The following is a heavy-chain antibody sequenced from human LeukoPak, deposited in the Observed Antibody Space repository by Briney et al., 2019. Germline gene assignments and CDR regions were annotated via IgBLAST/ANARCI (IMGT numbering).Heavy chain of an antibody. J-gene: IGHJ4*02. CDR1: GESHNIYY. Sequence: PSETLSLTCAFYGESHNIYYWSWIRQPPGKGLEGIGEINHSGRTNYNPSLKSRVTISVDTSKNQFSLKLTSVTAADTAMYYCASSLRAVDWQFDYWGQGTLVTVSS. V-gene: IGHV4-34*01. CDR3: ASSLRAVDWQFDY. CDR2: INHSGRT. D-gene: IGHD3-9*01.